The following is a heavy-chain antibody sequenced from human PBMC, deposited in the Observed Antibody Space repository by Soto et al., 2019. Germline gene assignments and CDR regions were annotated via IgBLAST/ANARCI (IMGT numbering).Heavy chain of an antibody. V-gene: IGHV4-34*01. CDR1: GGSFSGYY. J-gene: IGHJ6*02. D-gene: IGHD3-10*01. CDR2: INHSGST. CDR3: ASTGYGAGSAWYYYGMDV. Sequence: SETLSVTCAVYGGSFSGYYWSWIRQPPGKGLEWIGEINHSGSTNYNPSLKSRVTISVDTSKNQFSLKLSSVTAADTAVYYCASTGYGAGSAWYYYGMDVWGQGNTVTVYS.